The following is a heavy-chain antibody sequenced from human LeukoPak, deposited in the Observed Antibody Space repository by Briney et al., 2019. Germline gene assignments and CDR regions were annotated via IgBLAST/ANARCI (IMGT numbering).Heavy chain of an antibody. J-gene: IGHJ4*02. CDR2: ISSNGGST. D-gene: IGHD5-18*01. Sequence: GGSLRLSCAASGFTFSSYAMHWVRQAPGKGLEYVSAISSNGGSTYYANSVKGRFTISRDNSKNTLYLQMGSLRAEDMAVYYCARAIVQLWYYDYWGQGTLVTVSS. CDR1: GFTFSSYA. V-gene: IGHV3-64*01. CDR3: ARAIVQLWYYDY.